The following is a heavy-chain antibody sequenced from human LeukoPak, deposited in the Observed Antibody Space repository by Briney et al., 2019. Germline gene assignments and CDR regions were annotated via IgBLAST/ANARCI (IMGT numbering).Heavy chain of an antibody. CDR2: ISAYNGNT. Sequence: ASVKVSCKASGYTFTSYGISWVRQAPGQGLEWMGWISAYNGNTNYAQKLQGRVTMTTDTSTSTAYMELRSLRSDDTAVYYCAREIFYDISDIDAFDIWGQGTMVTVSS. J-gene: IGHJ3*02. D-gene: IGHD3-22*01. CDR1: GYTFTSYG. V-gene: IGHV1-18*01. CDR3: AREIFYDISDIDAFDI.